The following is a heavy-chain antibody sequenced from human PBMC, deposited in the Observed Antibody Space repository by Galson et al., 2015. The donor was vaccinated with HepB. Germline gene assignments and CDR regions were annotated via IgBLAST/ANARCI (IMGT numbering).Heavy chain of an antibody. CDR3: ARGRYCSGGSCYSPFDS. CDR2: INPNSGGT. J-gene: IGHJ4*02. Sequence: SVKVSCKASGYTFTGYYMHWARQAPGQGLEWMGRINPNSGGTNYAQRFQGRVTMTRDTSISTAYMELNSLRSDDTAVYYCARGRYCSGGSCYSPFDSWGQGTLVTVSS. CDR1: GYTFTGYY. D-gene: IGHD2-15*01. V-gene: IGHV1-2*06.